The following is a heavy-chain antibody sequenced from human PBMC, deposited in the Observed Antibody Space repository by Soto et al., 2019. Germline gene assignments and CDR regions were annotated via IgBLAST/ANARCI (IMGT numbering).Heavy chain of an antibody. D-gene: IGHD3-3*01. CDR2: ISGSGGST. CDR1: EFTIISHA. V-gene: IGHV3-23*01. Sequence: GVPMRVPYAASEFTIISHAMSWVRQAQGKGLEWVSAISGSGGSTYYADSVKGRFTISRDNSKNTLYLQMNSLRAEDTAVYYCANHGNDFWSGYSSPQVDYYGMDVWGQGSTVTVSS. CDR3: ANHGNDFWSGYSSPQVDYYGMDV. J-gene: IGHJ6*02.